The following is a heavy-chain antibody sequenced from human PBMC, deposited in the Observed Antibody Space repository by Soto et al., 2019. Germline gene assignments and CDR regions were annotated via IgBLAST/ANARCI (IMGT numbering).Heavy chain of an antibody. Sequence: GGSLRLSCAASGFTFSNYDFHWVRQATGKGLEWVSAIGVGGDTYYSGSVKGRFTISRENAKNSLYLQMNNLGAEDTAVYFCAREYRGGNNCPGWFYLEHWGQGIQVTVSS. CDR3: AREYRGGNNCPGWFYLEH. D-gene: IGHD2-21*01. V-gene: IGHV3-13*01. J-gene: IGHJ1*01. CDR1: GFTFSNYD. CDR2: IGVGGDT.